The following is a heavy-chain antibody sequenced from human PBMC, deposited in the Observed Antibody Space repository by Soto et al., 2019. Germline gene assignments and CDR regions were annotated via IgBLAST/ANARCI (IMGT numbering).Heavy chain of an antibody. CDR3: ARSREMYYYDNSAYYAH. V-gene: IGHV4-34*01. D-gene: IGHD3-22*01. Sequence: SETLSVTCAVYGGSFSGYYWTWSRQPPGTGLEWIGEINHSGSTNYNPSLKSRVTISVDTSKNQFSLKLSSVTAADTAVYFCARSREMYYYDNSAYYAHWGQGTLVT. CDR1: GGSFSGYY. J-gene: IGHJ4*02. CDR2: INHSGST.